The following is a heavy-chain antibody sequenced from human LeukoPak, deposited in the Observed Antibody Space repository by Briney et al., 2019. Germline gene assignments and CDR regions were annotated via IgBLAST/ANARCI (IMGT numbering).Heavy chain of an antibody. J-gene: IGHJ6*02. Sequence: ASVKVSYKASGYTFTSYGISWVRQAPGQGLEWMGWISAYNGNTNYAQKLQGRVTMTTDTSTSTAYMELRSLRSDDTAVYYCARDLRDYGDYDYGMDVWGQGTTVTVSS. D-gene: IGHD4-17*01. CDR3: ARDLRDYGDYDYGMDV. V-gene: IGHV1-18*01. CDR2: ISAYNGNT. CDR1: GYTFTSYG.